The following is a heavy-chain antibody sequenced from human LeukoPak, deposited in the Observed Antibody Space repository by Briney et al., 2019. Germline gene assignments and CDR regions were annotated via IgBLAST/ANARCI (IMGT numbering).Heavy chain of an antibody. CDR3: ARDDIWTGENHFDY. Sequence: SETLSLTCAVYGGSFSGYYWSWIRQPPGKGLEWIGEINHSGSTNYNPSLESRVTISVDTSKNQFSLKLSSVTAADTAVYYCARDDIWTGENHFDYWGEGTLVTVSS. V-gene: IGHV4-34*01. CDR1: GGSFSGYY. CDR2: INHSGST. D-gene: IGHD3-9*01. J-gene: IGHJ4*02.